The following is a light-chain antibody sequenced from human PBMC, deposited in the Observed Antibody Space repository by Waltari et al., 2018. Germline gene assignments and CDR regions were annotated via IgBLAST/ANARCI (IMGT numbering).Light chain of an antibody. CDR3: QQYNKWPPYT. V-gene: IGKV3-15*01. Sequence: EIVMTQSPATLSVSPGERATLSCRASQSVGSDLAWYQQKPGQAPSRLIYGASTRVTGVPARFSVSGSGTEFTLTISSLQSEDFAVYYCQQYNKWPPYTFGQGTKLEIK. CDR2: GAS. CDR1: QSVGSD. J-gene: IGKJ2*01.